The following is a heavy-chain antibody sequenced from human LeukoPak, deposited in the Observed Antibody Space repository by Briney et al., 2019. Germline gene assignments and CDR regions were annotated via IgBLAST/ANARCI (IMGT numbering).Heavy chain of an antibody. CDR1: GGSISSGGYY. Sequence: SETLSLTCTVSGGSISSGGYYWSWIRQPPGKGLEWIGYIYHSGSTYYNPSLKSRVTISVDRSKNQFSLKLSSVTAADTAVYYCARVPCTNGVCYSNYFDYWGQGTLVTVSS. V-gene: IGHV4-30-2*01. CDR2: IYHSGST. J-gene: IGHJ4*02. D-gene: IGHD2-8*01. CDR3: ARVPCTNGVCYSNYFDY.